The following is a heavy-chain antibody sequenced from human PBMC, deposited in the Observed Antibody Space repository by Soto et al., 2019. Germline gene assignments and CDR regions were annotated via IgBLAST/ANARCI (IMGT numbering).Heavy chain of an antibody. J-gene: IGHJ4*02. CDR3: LRVVEGANRHTDFDS. D-gene: IGHD3-22*01. Sequence: PSETLSLTCDVSGGSIGNSHSFWGWIRQPPGKELEFIGSVYYSGGAYYNPSVKSRFTVSSDTSKNPLYLRVNSVTAADTAVYYCLRVVEGANRHTDFDSWGQGILVTVSS. CDR2: VYYSGGA. CDR1: GGSIGNSHSF. V-gene: IGHV4-39*01.